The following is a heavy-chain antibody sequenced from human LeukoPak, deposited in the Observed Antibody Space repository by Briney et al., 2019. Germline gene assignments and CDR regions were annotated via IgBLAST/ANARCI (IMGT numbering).Heavy chain of an antibody. CDR2: IYSGGST. CDR3: AQTYYDSSGYPNWFDP. V-gene: IGHV3-53*01. D-gene: IGHD3-22*01. CDR1: GFTVSSNY. Sequence: GGSLRLSCAASGFTVSSNYMSWVRQAPGKGLEGVSVIYSGGSTYYADSVKGRFTISRDNSKNTLYLQMNSLRAEDTAVYYCAQTYYDSSGYPNWFDPWGQGTLVTVSS. J-gene: IGHJ5*02.